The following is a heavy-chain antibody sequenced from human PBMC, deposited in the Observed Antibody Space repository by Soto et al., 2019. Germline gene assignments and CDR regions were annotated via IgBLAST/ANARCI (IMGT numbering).Heavy chain of an antibody. CDR3: AKSYYATTGFAVDP. J-gene: IGHJ5*02. CDR1: GASGGAGG. Sequence: SQTLCVTCTVSGASGGAGGGSWIRQPPGKGLEWIGFMYYSGSFNYNPSLRSRVTISVDTSKNQFSLKVTSVTADDTAVYFCAKSYYATTGFAVDPWGQGTLVTVSS. V-gene: IGHV4-59*02. CDR2: MYYSGSF. D-gene: IGHD1-26*01.